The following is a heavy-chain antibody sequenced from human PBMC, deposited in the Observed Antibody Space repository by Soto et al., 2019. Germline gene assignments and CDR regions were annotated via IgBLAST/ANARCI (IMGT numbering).Heavy chain of an antibody. Sequence: GGSLRLSCAASGFTFSSYGMHWVRQAPGKGLEWVAVIWYDGSNKYYADSVKGRFTISRDNSKNTLYLQMNSLRAEDTAVYYCARDGYGDYGWSYYYMDVWGKGTTVTVSS. CDR3: ARDGYGDYGWSYYYMDV. CDR1: GFTFSSYG. D-gene: IGHD4-17*01. V-gene: IGHV3-33*01. CDR2: IWYDGSNK. J-gene: IGHJ6*03.